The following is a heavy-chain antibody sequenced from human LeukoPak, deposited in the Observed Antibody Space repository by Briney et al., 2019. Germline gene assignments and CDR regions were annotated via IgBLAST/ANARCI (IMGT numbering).Heavy chain of an antibody. Sequence: SETLSLTCTVSGGSISSGGYYWSWIRQHPGKGLEWIGYIYYSGSTYYNPSLKSRVTISVDTSKNQFSLKLSSVTAADTAVYYCAAAGLPPSYGPAFDYWGQGTLVTVSS. CDR1: GGSISSGGYY. V-gene: IGHV4-31*03. D-gene: IGHD5-18*01. J-gene: IGHJ4*02. CDR2: IYYSGST. CDR3: AAAGLPPSYGPAFDY.